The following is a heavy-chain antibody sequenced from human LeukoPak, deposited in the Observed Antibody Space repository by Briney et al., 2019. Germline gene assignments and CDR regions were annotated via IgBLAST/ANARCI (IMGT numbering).Heavy chain of an antibody. V-gene: IGHV1-69*05. D-gene: IGHD3-10*01. Sequence: SVKVSCKASGGTFSSYAISWVRQAPGQGLERMGRIIPIFGTANYAQKFQGRVTITTDESTSTAYMELSSLRSEDTAVYYCAREGYYGSGSYYKWYYYYMDVWGKGTTVTVSS. CDR2: IIPIFGTA. CDR3: AREGYYGSGSYYKWYYYYMDV. J-gene: IGHJ6*03. CDR1: GGTFSSYA.